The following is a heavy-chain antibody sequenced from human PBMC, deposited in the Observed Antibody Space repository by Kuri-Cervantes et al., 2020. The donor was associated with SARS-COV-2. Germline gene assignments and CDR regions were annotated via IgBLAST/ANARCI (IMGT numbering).Heavy chain of an antibody. CDR3: ARDDCSSTSCYIGTGINAFDI. D-gene: IGHD2-2*02. V-gene: IGHV3-23*01. CDR2: ISGSGGST. J-gene: IGHJ3*02. CDR1: GFTFSSYA. Sequence: GESLKISCAASGFTFSSYAMSWVRQAPGKGLEWVSAISGSGGSTYYADSVKGRFTISRDNSKNTLYLQMNSLRAEDTAVYYCARDDCSSTSCYIGTGINAFDIWGQGTRVTVSS.